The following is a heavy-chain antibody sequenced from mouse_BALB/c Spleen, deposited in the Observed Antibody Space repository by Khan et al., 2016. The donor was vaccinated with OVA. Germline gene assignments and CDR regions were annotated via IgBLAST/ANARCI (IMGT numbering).Heavy chain of an antibody. V-gene: IGHV3-2*02. CDR1: GHSITSDYA. J-gene: IGHJ3*01. CDR2: INYSGGT. CDR3: ARWFAY. Sequence: EVQLQESGPGLVKPSQSLSFTCTATGHSITSDYAWNWIRQFPGNKLEWMGYINYSGGTSYPPSLKSRISITLDTSKNQFSLQLNSVTTEDSARYYCARWFAYWGQGTLVTVS.